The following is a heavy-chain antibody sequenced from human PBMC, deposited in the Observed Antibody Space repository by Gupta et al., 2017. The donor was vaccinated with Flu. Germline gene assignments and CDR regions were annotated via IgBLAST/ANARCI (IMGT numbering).Heavy chain of an antibody. CDR3: ARHRIQGNRYSSGWYGDY. D-gene: IGHD6-19*01. J-gene: IGHJ4*02. CDR2: IYYSGST. V-gene: IGHV4-39*01. CDR1: GGSISSSSYY. Sequence: QLQLQESGPGLVKPSETLSLTCTVSGGSISSSSYYWGWIRQPPGKGLEWIGSIYYSGSTYYNPSLKSRVTISVDTSKNQFSLKLSSVTAADTSVYYCARHRIQGNRYSSGWYGDYWGQGTLVTVSS.